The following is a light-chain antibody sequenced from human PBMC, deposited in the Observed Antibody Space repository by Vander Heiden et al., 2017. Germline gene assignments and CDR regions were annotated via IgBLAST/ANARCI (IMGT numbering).Light chain of an antibody. V-gene: IGKV2-30*02. J-gene: IGKJ4*01. Sequence: DVVMTQSPLSLPVTLGHPAPISCRSSQSLVHSNGNTFLSWFQQRPGQSPRRLIHEVSNRDSGVPDRFSGSGSGTDFTLKISRVEAEDVGVYYCMQGTHWPLTFGGGTKVEIK. CDR3: MQGTHWPLT. CDR2: EVS. CDR1: QSLVHSNGNTF.